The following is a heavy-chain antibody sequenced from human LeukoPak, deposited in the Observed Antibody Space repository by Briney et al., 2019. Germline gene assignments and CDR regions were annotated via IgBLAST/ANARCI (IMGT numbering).Heavy chain of an antibody. CDR3: ARDSSYYDFWSGYSFDP. J-gene: IGHJ5*02. Sequence: ASVTVSCTASGYTFTGYYMHWVRQAPGQGLEWMGRINPNSGGTNYAQKFQGRVTMTRDTSISTAYMELSRLRSDDTAVYYCARDSSYYDFWSGYSFDPWGQGTLVTVSS. D-gene: IGHD3-3*01. CDR2: INPNSGGT. V-gene: IGHV1-2*06. CDR1: GYTFTGYY.